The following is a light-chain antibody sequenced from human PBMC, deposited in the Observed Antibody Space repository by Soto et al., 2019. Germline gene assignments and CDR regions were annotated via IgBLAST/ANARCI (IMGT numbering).Light chain of an antibody. J-gene: IGLJ1*01. Sequence: ALTQPRSVSGSPGQSVAISCTGTSSDVGGYNYVSWYQQHPGKAPKLMIYDVSKRPSGVPDRFSGSKSGNTASLTISGLQAEDEADYYCCSYAGSYTYVFGTGTKVTVL. CDR3: CSYAGSYTYV. CDR1: SSDVGGYNY. V-gene: IGLV2-11*01. CDR2: DVS.